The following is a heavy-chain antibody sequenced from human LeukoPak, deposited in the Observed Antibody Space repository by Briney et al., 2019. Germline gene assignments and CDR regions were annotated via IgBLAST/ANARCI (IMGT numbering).Heavy chain of an antibody. V-gene: IGHV1-18*01. D-gene: IGHD6-19*01. CDR1: GGTFSSYA. J-gene: IGHJ6*03. CDR3: ARVRERVAVAATYYYYMDV. Sequence: ASVKVSCKASGGTFSSYAISWVRQAPGQGLEWMGWISAYNGNTNYAQKLQGRVTMTTDTSTSTAYMELRSLRSDDTAVYYCARVRERVAVAATYYYYMDVWGKGTTVTVSS. CDR2: ISAYNGNT.